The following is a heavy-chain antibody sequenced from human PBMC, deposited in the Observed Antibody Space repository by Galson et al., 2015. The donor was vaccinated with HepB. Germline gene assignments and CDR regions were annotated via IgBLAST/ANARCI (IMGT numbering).Heavy chain of an antibody. CDR1: GYTFSSYS. V-gene: IGHV1-18*01. D-gene: IGHD3-9*01. CDR2: ISAYNRYT. J-gene: IGHJ3*02. CDR3: ARGFRRLTVAFDI. Sequence: SVKVSCKAFGYTFSSYSITWVRQAPGQGPEWMGWISAYNRYTNYAQKFQGRVTMTTDKSTNTAYMELRRLRSDDTAIYYCARGFRRLTVAFDIWGQGTMVTVSS.